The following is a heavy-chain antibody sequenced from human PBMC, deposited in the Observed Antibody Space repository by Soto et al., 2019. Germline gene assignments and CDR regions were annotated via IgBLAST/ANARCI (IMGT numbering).Heavy chain of an antibody. CDR2: MYWSGST. CDR1: GDSISSGYY. CDR3: PRSQGSQYPKNCLGH. D-gene: IGHD3-10*01. Sequence: TSETLSLTCTVSGDSISSGYYLSWIRHHPGKGLEWIGYMYWSGSTYYNPSLEIRVTISGDTSKNQFCLKLSTVTVADTAVYYCPRSQGSQYPKNCLGHWGRGTLVTGS. V-gene: IGHV4-31*03. J-gene: IGHJ5*02.